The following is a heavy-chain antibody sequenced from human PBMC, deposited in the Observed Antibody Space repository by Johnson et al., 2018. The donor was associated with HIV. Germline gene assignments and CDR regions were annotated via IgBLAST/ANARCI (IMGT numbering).Heavy chain of an antibody. CDR2: LSYDGSNT. D-gene: IGHD1-26*01. Sequence: QVQLVESGGGVVQPGRSQRLSCAASGFTFSSYAMNWVRQAPGKGLEWVAVLSYDGSNTYYADSVKGRFTISRDNSKKNLYLQMNSLRAEDTAVYYCAKVFGELPDAFDIWGQGTMVTVSS. V-gene: IGHV3-30-3*01. CDR1: GFTFSSYA. CDR3: AKVFGELPDAFDI. J-gene: IGHJ3*02.